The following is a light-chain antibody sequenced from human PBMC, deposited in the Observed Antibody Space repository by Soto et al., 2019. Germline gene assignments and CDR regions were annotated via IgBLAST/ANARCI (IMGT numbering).Light chain of an antibody. Sequence: EIVMTQSPATLSVSPGERATLSCRASQSCSSNLAWYQQNTGQAPRLLIYAASTRATGMPASFSGSVSGTEFTHTISSLQSDDCAVYYCQQYNNWPLLTLGGGTKVEIK. V-gene: IGKV3-15*01. CDR2: AAS. CDR1: QSCSSN. J-gene: IGKJ4*01. CDR3: QQYNNWPLLT.